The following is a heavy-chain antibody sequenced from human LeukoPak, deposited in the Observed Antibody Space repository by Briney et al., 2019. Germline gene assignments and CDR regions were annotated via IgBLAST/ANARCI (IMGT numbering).Heavy chain of an antibody. CDR2: ISGNGGST. D-gene: IGHD6-13*01. J-gene: IGHJ6*03. V-gene: IGHV3-23*01. CDR1: GFTFSSYA. CDR3: AKDGRQQLFYYYYMDV. Sequence: PGGSLRLSCAASGFTFSSYAMSWVRQAPGKGLEWVSAISGNGGSTYYADSVKGRFTISRDNTKNTLYLQMNSLRAEDTAVYYCAKDGRQQLFYYYYMDVWGKGTTVTVSS.